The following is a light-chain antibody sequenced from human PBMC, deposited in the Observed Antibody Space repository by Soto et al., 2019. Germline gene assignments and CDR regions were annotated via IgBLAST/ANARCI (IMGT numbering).Light chain of an antibody. Sequence: DIQMTQSPSSLSASVGDRVTIACRASQSITKYLNWYQQKPVKAPKLLIYAASSLQSGVTSRFSGSGSGTDFTLTISNLQPEDFATYFCQQSYSTPLTFGGGTKVEI. V-gene: IGKV1-39*01. J-gene: IGKJ4*01. CDR3: QQSYSTPLT. CDR2: AAS. CDR1: QSITKY.